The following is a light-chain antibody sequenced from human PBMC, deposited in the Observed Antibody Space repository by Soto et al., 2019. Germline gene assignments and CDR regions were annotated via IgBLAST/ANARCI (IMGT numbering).Light chain of an antibody. CDR3: QQYRGRPYT. V-gene: IGKV1-5*03. CDR1: QSISPW. J-gene: IGKJ2*01. CDR2: RAS. Sequence: DIQMTQSPSTLSAYVGERVTITCRASQSISPWLAWYQKKPGKDPNLLIYRASNLKTGVPSRFSGSGSGTEFTLTINSLQPDDFATYYCQQYRGRPYTFGQGTKLEIE.